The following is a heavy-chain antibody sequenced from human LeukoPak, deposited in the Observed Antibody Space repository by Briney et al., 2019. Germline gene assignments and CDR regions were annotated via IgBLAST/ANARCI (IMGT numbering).Heavy chain of an antibody. CDR3: ARGVVRYFDY. J-gene: IGHJ4*02. V-gene: IGHV3-21*01. CDR1: GFTFSGYC. D-gene: IGHD3-9*01. Sequence: SGGSLRLSCAASGFTFSGYCMNWVRQAPGKGLEWVSSISSSSSYIYYADSVKGRFTISRDNAKNSLYLQMNSLRAEDTAVYYCARGVVRYFDYWGQGALVTVSS. CDR2: ISSSSSYI.